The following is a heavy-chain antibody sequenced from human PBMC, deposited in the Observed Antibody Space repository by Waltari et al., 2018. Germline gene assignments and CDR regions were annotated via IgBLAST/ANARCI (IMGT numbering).Heavy chain of an antibody. CDR2: IGGTHSNI. D-gene: IGHD3-10*01. V-gene: IGHV3-21*03. J-gene: IGHJ5*02. CDR3: TRDLYGSGGDWFDP. CDR1: GFDFSASA. Sequence: EVRLAESGGGRVKPGGSLGLSGTAPGFDFSASAMNWVRQAPGTGLEWVSSIGGTHSNIFYADSVKGRFTVSRDNAKNSLYLQMDNLRAEDSGLYFCTRDLYGSGGDWFDPWGQGTLVTVSS.